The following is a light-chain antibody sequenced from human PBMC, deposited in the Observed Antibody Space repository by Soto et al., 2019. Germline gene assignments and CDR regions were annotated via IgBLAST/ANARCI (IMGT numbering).Light chain of an antibody. V-gene: IGKV1-27*01. Sequence: DIQMTQSPSSLSASVGDRVTITCRASQGISNYLAWYQQKPGKVPKVLIYAASTLQSGVRSRFSGGGSGTDFTLTISSLQPEDVATYYCQNYNNAPRLTFGGGTKVEIK. CDR1: QGISNY. CDR2: AAS. CDR3: QNYNNAPRLT. J-gene: IGKJ4*01.